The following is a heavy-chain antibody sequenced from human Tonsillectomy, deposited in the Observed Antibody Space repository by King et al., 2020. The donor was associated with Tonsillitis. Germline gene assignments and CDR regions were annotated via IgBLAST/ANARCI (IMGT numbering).Heavy chain of an antibody. CDR1: GGSISSASYY. CDR2: IYYSGST. V-gene: IGHV4-39*01. J-gene: IGHJ3*02. CDR3: VRSRGRGPFDI. D-gene: IGHD3-10*01. Sequence: QLQESGPGLVKPSETLSLTCTVSGGSISSASYYWGWIRQPPGKGREWIANIYYSGSTYYNPSLRSRATISVETSTNQFSLRLTSVTASDTAVYYCVRSRGRGPFDIWGQGTMVTVSS.